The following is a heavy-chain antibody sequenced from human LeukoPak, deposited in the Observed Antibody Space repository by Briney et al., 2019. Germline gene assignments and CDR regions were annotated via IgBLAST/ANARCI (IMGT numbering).Heavy chain of an antibody. V-gene: IGHV1-24*01. Sequence: ASVKVSCKVPGYSLTEISMHWVRQAPGKGLEWMGGFDPENVEAIYARNFQGRVTMTADSSTDIAYMELRSLKFEDTAVYYCATWARGWGQGTLVTVSS. CDR3: ATWARG. CDR1: GYSLTEIS. J-gene: IGHJ4*02. CDR2: FDPENVEA.